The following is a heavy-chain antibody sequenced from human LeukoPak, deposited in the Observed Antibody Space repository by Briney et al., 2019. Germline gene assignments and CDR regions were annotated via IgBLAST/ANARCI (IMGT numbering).Heavy chain of an antibody. CDR3: ARDVDGDY. CDR1: GFTFDDYW. Sequence: GGSLRLSCGASGFTFDDYWMSWVRQAPGQGLEWVANINQDGSEKYYLDSAKGRFTISRDNARNSLYLQVNSLRAEDTAVYYCARDVDGDYWGQGTLVTVSS. D-gene: IGHD5-24*01. CDR2: INQDGSEK. V-gene: IGHV3-7*01. J-gene: IGHJ4*02.